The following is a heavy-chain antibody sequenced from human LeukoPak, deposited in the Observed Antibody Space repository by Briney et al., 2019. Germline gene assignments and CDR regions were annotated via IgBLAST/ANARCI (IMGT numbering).Heavy chain of an antibody. D-gene: IGHD3-10*01. CDR3: ARVTYNGYQHFDY. J-gene: IGHJ4*02. V-gene: IGHV4-39*07. CDR2: IHHTGTT. CDR1: GGSISTNAYY. Sequence: PSETLSLTCTVSGGSISTNAYYWGWIRQPPGKGLEWITEIHHTGTTYYTPSLKSRVTIPVDKSNNHFSLKLNSVTAADTAVYYCARVTYNGYQHFDYWGQGILVTVSS.